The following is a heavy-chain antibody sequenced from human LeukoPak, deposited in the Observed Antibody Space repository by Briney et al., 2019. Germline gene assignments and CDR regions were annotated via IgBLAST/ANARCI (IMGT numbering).Heavy chain of an antibody. CDR2: INHSGST. CDR3: ARLRYSGYDFDY. J-gene: IGHJ4*02. CDR1: GGSCSGYY. V-gene: IGHV4-34*01. D-gene: IGHD5-12*01. Sequence: SETLSLTCAVYGGSCSGYYWSWIRQPPGKGLEWIGEINHSGSTNYNPSLKSRVTISVDTSKNQFSLKLSSVTAADTAVYYCARLRYSGYDFDYWGQGTLVTVSS.